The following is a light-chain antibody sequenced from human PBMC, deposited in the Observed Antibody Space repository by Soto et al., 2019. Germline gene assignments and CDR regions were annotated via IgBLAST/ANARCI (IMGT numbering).Light chain of an antibody. J-gene: IGKJ1*01. CDR2: LAS. CDR1: QSVSSSS. V-gene: IGKV3-20*01. Sequence: VVLTQSPGTLSLSPGERATLSCRASQSVSSSSLAWYQHSPGQAPMLLIYLASSRATGIPYRFSGSGSGTDFTLTISRLEPEDFVGYYCQQYGSSCPTFGQGTQVEI. CDR3: QQYGSSCPT.